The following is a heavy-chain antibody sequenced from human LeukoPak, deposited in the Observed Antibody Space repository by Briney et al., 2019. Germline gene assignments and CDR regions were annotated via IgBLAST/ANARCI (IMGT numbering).Heavy chain of an antibody. CDR2: IYPGDSDT. J-gene: IGHJ5*02. D-gene: IGHD6-13*01. CDR1: GYTFTSYW. Sequence: GESLKISCKGSGYTFTSYWIAWVRQLPGKGLEWMGIIYPGDSDTRYSPSFQGQVTISADKSISTAYLQWSSLKAPDTAMYYCARMGQQLVRGWFDPWGQGTLVTVSS. V-gene: IGHV5-51*01. CDR3: ARMGQQLVRGWFDP.